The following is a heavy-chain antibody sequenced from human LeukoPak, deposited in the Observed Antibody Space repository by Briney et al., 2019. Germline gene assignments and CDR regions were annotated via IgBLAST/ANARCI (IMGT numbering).Heavy chain of an antibody. CDR2: ISERSSYI. CDR3: GRSTRRQTDAVDI. Sequence: PGGSLRLSCAASGFTFSSYSVNWVRQAPGKGLEWVSSISERSSYIYYADSMKGRFTISRDNAKNSLYLQMNSLRAEDTAVYYFGRSTRRQTDAVDIWGQGTVVNV. V-gene: IGHV3-21*01. J-gene: IGHJ3*02. CDR1: GFTFSSYS.